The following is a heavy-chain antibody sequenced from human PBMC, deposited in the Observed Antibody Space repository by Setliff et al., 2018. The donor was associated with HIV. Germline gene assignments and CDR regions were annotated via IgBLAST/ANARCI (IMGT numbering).Heavy chain of an antibody. CDR2: IIPAFGRA. D-gene: IGHD2-2*01. CDR1: GDTLSIHP. CDR3: ARESACSSTSCPKVLDY. V-gene: IGHV1-69*05. Sequence: SVKVSCKASGDTLSIHPISWVRQAPGRGLDWMGGIIPAFGRANYAQKFQGRVTITTDESTTTVFMERTGLRSEDTAVYYCARESACSSTSCPKVLDYWGQGTLVTVSS. J-gene: IGHJ4*02.